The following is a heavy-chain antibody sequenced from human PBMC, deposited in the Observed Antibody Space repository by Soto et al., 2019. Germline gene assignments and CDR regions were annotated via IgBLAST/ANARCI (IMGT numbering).Heavy chain of an antibody. J-gene: IGHJ5*02. D-gene: IGHD2-15*01. CDR1: GFTFSSYS. Sequence: EVQLVESGGGLVQPGGSLRLSCSASGFTFSSYSMNWVRQAPGKGLEWVSYISSSSSTIYYADSGKGRFTISRDNAKNSLYLQMNSLRDEDAAVYYCARGEAVVVVAATLTWFAPWGQGTLVTVSS. CDR3: ARGEAVVVVAATLTWFAP. V-gene: IGHV3-48*02. CDR2: ISSSSSTI.